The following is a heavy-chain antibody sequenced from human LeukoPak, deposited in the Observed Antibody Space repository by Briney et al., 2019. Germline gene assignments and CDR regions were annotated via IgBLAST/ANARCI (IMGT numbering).Heavy chain of an antibody. CDR2: IYYSGST. Sequence: SETLSLTCTVSGGSISSCYWSWIRQPPGKGLEWIGYIYYSGSTNYNPSLKSRVTISVDTSKNQFSLKLSSVTAADTAVYYCARDGSSSWYRYFDYWGQGTLVTVSS. CDR1: GGSISSCY. J-gene: IGHJ4*02. D-gene: IGHD6-13*01. V-gene: IGHV4-59*01. CDR3: ARDGSSSWYRYFDY.